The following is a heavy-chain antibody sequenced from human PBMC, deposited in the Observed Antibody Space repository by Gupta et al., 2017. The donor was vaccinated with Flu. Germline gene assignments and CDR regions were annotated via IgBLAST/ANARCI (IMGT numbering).Heavy chain of an antibody. CDR1: GFSSSIYW. Sequence: EVHLAESGGGLVQPGGSLLLSCAASGFSSSIYWMSWVRQVPGKGLVCVARINPDGSSVSHADSVRGRFTISRDNAKNTLYLQLTSLRSEDTAVYYCARDEYADYKPFDHWGQGTLVTVSS. J-gene: IGHJ4*02. CDR3: ARDEYADYKPFDH. V-gene: IGHV3-74*01. D-gene: IGHD4-17*01. CDR2: INPDGSSV.